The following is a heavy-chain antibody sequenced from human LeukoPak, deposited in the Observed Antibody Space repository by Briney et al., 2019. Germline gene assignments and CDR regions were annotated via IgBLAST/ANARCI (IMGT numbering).Heavy chain of an antibody. V-gene: IGHV3-11*01. CDR2: ITGTGITK. CDR1: GFSFSDYY. Sequence: GGSLRLSCAASGFSFSDYYMIWIRQAPGKGLEWLSYITGTGITKFYADSVKGRFTISRDNVKNSLFLQMNSLRADDTAVYYCARDGQRNYYYGMDVWGQGTTVTVSS. CDR3: ARDGQRNYYYGMDV. J-gene: IGHJ6*02.